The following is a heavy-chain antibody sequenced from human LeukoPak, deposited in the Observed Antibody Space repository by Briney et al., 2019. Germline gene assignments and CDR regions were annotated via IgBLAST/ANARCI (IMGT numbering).Heavy chain of an antibody. D-gene: IGHD2-21*02. CDR2: IYYSGST. V-gene: IGHV4-59*01. CDR1: GGSISSYY. J-gene: IGHJ3*02. CDR3: ARVTSPHAFDI. Sequence: SETLSLTCTVSGGSISSYYLSWIRQPPGKGLEWIGYIYYSGSTNYNPSLKSRVTISVGTSKNQFSLKLSSVTAADTAVYYCARVTSPHAFDIWGQGTMVTVSS.